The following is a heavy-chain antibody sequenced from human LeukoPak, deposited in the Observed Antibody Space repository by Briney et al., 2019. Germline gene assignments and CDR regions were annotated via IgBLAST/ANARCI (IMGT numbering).Heavy chain of an antibody. V-gene: IGHV1-46*01. Sequence: ASLKVSCKASGYTFTSYYIHWMRQAPGQGLEWMGKINPGSGTTTYAQKFQGRVTMTRDPSTSPVYMELSSLRSEDTAVYYCARGISGGSTVTYFFDYWPQGTLVTVSS. CDR2: INPGSGTT. CDR3: ARGISGGSTVTYFFDY. CDR1: GYTFTSYY. J-gene: IGHJ4*02. D-gene: IGHD4-17*01.